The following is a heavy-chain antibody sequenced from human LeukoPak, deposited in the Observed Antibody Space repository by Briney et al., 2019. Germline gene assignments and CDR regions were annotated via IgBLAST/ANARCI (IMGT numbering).Heavy chain of an antibody. CDR1: GYTFTSYA. CDR3: ARVGGIVGATVDFLLGRYYYYGMDV. J-gene: IGHJ6*02. V-gene: IGHV1-3*01. D-gene: IGHD1-26*01. Sequence: ASVKVSCKASGYTFTSYAMHWVRQAPGQRLEWMGWINAGNGNTKYSQKFQGRVTITRDTSASTAYMELSSLRSEDTAVYYCARVGGIVGATVDFLLGRYYYYGMDVWGQGTTVTVSS. CDR2: INAGNGNT.